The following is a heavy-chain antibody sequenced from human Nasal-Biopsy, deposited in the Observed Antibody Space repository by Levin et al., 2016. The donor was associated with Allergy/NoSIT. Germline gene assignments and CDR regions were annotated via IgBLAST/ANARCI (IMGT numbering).Heavy chain of an antibody. CDR3: AHRQSFGGVVVFDS. D-gene: IGHD3-16*02. J-gene: IGHJ5*01. Sequence: SGPTLVKPQQALTLTCTFSGFSLSSTGVGVAWIRQAPDKALEWLTLTEWTGETKYNRSLETRLSAIRDPSKSQLVLKMTIVGHMDTATYFCAHRQSFGGVVVFDSWGQGTLVTVSS. CDR2: TEWTGET. V-gene: IGHV2-5*01. CDR1: GFSLSSTGVG.